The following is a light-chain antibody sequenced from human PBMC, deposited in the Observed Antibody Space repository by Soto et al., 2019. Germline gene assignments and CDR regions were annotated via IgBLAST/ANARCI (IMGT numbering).Light chain of an antibody. V-gene: IGKV3-20*01. CDR1: QSVSSSY. CDR3: QQYGSSPPAT. Sequence: EIVLTQSPGTLSLSPGERATLSCRASQSVSSSYLAWYQQKPGQAPRLLIYGASSRATGIPDRFSGRGSGTDFTHTISRLEPEDFAVYYCQQYGSSPPATFGPGTKVDIK. CDR2: GAS. J-gene: IGKJ3*01.